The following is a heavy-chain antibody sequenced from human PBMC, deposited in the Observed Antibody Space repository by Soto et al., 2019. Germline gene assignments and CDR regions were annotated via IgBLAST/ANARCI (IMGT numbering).Heavy chain of an antibody. Sequence: QVQLMQSGAEVKKPGASVKVSCKASGDTFTAYYIHWVRQAPGQGLEWMGTVNPSGGHTTYAQHFLGRVIMTRDTSTSTLYMELTRLTSDDTAIYYCARGGHVVVVTAALDYWGQGTLVTVSS. CDR2: VNPSGGHT. J-gene: IGHJ4*02. CDR3: ARGGHVVVVTAALDY. V-gene: IGHV1-46*01. CDR1: GDTFTAYY. D-gene: IGHD2-21*02.